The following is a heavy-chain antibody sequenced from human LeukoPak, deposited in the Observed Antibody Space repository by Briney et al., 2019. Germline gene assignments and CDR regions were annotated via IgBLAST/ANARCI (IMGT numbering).Heavy chain of an antibody. CDR1: GFTFSSYG. Sequence: GRSLRLSCAASGFTFSSYGMHWVRQAPGKGLEWVAVISYDGSNKYYADSVNGRSTISRDNSKNTLYLQMNSLRAEDTAVYYRAKVALIAARLGHFDYWGQGTLVTVSS. J-gene: IGHJ4*02. V-gene: IGHV3-30*18. CDR3: AKVALIAARLGHFDY. CDR2: ISYDGSNK. D-gene: IGHD6-6*01.